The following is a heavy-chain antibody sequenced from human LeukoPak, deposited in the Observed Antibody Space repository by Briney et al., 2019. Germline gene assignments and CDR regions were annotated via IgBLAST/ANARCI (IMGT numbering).Heavy chain of an antibody. Sequence: GGSLRLSCEASGFNFRDYWMTWVRQAPGKGLEWVANVKQDGTEKFYVDSVKGRFTISRDNGKNSLYLQMSSLRIEDTAIYYCARAGGTSWADYWGQGTLVTVSS. CDR2: VKQDGTEK. J-gene: IGHJ4*02. V-gene: IGHV3-7*01. CDR3: ARAGGTSWADY. CDR1: GFNFRDYW. D-gene: IGHD6-13*01.